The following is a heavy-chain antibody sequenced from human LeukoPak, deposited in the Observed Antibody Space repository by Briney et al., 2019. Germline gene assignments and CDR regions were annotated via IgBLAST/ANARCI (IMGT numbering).Heavy chain of an antibody. CDR1: GFTFDDYA. Sequence: GGSLRLSCAASGFTFDDYAMHWVRHAPGKGLEWVSLISGDGGSTYYADSVKGRFTISRDNSKNSLYLQMNSLRTEDTALYYCAKDGSSQRSNWFDPWGQGTLVTVSS. D-gene: IGHD6-13*01. CDR2: ISGDGGST. V-gene: IGHV3-43*02. CDR3: AKDGSSQRSNWFDP. J-gene: IGHJ5*02.